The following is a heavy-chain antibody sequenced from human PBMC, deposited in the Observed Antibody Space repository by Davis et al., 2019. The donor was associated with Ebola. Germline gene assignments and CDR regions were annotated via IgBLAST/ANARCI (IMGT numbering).Heavy chain of an antibody. CDR2: IYYSGST. CDR1: GGSVSNYY. CDR3: ARHTSYGCKTWFDP. D-gene: IGHD4-23*01. V-gene: IGHV4-59*08. J-gene: IGHJ5*02. Sequence: SETLSLTCTVSGGSVSNYYWSWIRQSPGKGLEWIAYIYYSGSTSYNPSLKSRVTISVDTSENQFSLRLTSVTAADTAVYYCARHTSYGCKTWFDPWGQGTLVTVSS.